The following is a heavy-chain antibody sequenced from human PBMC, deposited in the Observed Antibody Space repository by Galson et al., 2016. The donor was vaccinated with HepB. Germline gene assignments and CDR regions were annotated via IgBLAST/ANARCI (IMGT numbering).Heavy chain of an antibody. CDR1: GFTFSRYW. CDR2: INFDGSTI. J-gene: IGHJ1*01. V-gene: IGHV3-74*01. D-gene: IGHD6-6*01. CDR3: ARTLASSSAAAYFQH. Sequence: SLRLSCAASGFTFSRYWMHWVRQAPGKGLVWVSRINFDGSTINYAASVKGRFTISRDNAKNKLFLQMNSLRAEDTAVYYCARTLASSSAAAYFQHWGQGTMVTVSS.